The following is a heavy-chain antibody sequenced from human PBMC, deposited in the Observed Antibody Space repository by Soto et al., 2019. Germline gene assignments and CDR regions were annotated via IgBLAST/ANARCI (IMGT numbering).Heavy chain of an antibody. D-gene: IGHD2-2*01. J-gene: IGHJ6*02. CDR3: ARYGCSSTSCYPDYYGMDV. CDR2: IYPGDSDT. CDR1: GYSFTSYW. Sequence: PGESLKISCKGSGYSFTSYWIGWVRQMPGKGLEWMGIIYPGDSDTRYSPSFQGQVTISADKSISTAYLQWSSLKASDTAMYYCARYGCSSTSCYPDYYGMDVWGQGTTVTVS. V-gene: IGHV5-51*01.